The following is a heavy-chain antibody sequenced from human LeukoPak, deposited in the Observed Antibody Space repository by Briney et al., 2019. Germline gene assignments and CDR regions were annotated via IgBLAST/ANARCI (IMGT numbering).Heavy chain of an antibody. V-gene: IGHV3-21*01. CDR1: GFTFSSTS. Sequence: GGSLRLSCAASGFTFSSTSMNWVRQAPGKGLEWVSSISSGSSYIFYADSVKGRFTISRDNAKNSLYLKMNSLRAEDTAVYYCAREFFDREGGTTVLDYWGQGTLVTVSS. CDR3: AREFFDREGGTTVLDY. J-gene: IGHJ4*02. D-gene: IGHD1-26*01. CDR2: ISSGSSYI.